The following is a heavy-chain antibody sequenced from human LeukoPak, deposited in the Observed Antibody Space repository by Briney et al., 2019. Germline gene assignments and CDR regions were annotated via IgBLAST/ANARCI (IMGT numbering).Heavy chain of an antibody. CDR3: AKADDSRGDRHFDI. Sequence: PGVPLRLSCGASENPFSRYPETWAPHSPGGGVVCVSTFSGSGGSTYYADSVKGRFTISRDTSKNTLYLQMNSLRAEDTAVYYCAKADDSRGDRHFDIWGQGTIVTVSS. CDR1: ENPFSRYP. CDR2: FSGSGGST. D-gene: IGHD3-22*01. J-gene: IGHJ3*02. V-gene: IGHV3-23*01.